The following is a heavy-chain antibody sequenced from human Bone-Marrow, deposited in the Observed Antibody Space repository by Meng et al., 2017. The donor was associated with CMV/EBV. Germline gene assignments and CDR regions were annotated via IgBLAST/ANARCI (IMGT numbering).Heavy chain of an antibody. CDR3: ARGAVGPSGDY. Sequence: VELGESGRGWVPPGRSLTLACAASGVTFSSYARHWVRQAPGKGLEWVAVISYDGSNKYYADSVKGRFTISRDNSKNTLYLQMNSLRAEDTAVYYCARGAVGPSGDYWGQGTLVTVSS. J-gene: IGHJ4*02. V-gene: IGHV3-30-3*01. D-gene: IGHD1-26*01. CDR2: ISYDGSNK. CDR1: GVTFSSYA.